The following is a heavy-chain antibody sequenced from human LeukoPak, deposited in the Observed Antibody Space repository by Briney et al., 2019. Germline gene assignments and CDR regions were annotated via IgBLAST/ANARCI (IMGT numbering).Heavy chain of an antibody. D-gene: IGHD3-22*01. CDR3: AKDRDYYDSSGYHYYFDY. V-gene: IGHV3-23*01. CDR1: GFTFSSYA. Sequence: PGGSLRLSCAAFGFTFSSYAMSWVRQAPGKGLEWVSAISGSGGSTYYADSVKGRFTISRDNSKNTLYLQMNSLRAEDTAVYYCAKDRDYYDSSGYHYYFDYWGQGTLVTVSS. J-gene: IGHJ4*02. CDR2: ISGSGGST.